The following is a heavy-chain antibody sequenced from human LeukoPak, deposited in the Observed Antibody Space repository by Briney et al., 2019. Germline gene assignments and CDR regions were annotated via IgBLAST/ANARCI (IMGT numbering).Heavy chain of an antibody. Sequence: ASVKVSCKAFGGTFGSYAISWERQGPGQGLEWMGRIIPILGIANYAQKFQGRVTITADKSTSTAYMELSSLRSEDTAVYYCARVSKQAAFDYWGQGTLVTVSS. D-gene: IGHD6-13*01. CDR1: GGTFGSYA. J-gene: IGHJ4*02. CDR2: IIPILGIA. V-gene: IGHV1-69*04. CDR3: ARVSKQAAFDY.